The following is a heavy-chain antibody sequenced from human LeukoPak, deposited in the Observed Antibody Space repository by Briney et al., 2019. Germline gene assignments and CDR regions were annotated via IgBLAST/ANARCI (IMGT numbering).Heavy chain of an antibody. D-gene: IGHD3-22*01. J-gene: IGHJ4*02. Sequence: PSETLSLTCAVSGYSISSGYYWGWLRQPPGKGLEWIGSIYHSGSTYYNPSLKSRVTISVDTSKNQFSLKLSSVTAADTAVYYCARLGGYYDSSGYYYFDYRGQGTLVTVSS. V-gene: IGHV4-38-2*01. CDR3: ARLGGYYDSSGYYYFDY. CDR2: IYHSGST. CDR1: GYSISSGYY.